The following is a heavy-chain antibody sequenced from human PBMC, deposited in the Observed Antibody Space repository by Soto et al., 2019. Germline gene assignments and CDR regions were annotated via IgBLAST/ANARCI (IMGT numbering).Heavy chain of an antibody. CDR3: ARQDGLTGYDRSFDY. Sequence: QVQLQESGPGLVKPSETLSLTCTVSGGSISNYYWSWIRQPPGKGLEWVGYIYYSGSTNYNPSLKSRVTISVDTSKNQFSLKLSSVTPADTAVYYCARQDGLTGYDRSFDYWGQGTLVTVSS. J-gene: IGHJ4*02. V-gene: IGHV4-59*08. D-gene: IGHD5-12*01. CDR2: IYYSGST. CDR1: GGSISNYY.